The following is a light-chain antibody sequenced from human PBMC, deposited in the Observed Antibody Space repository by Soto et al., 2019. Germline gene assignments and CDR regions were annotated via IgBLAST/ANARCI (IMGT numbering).Light chain of an antibody. Sequence: EIVLTQSPGTLSLSPRERATLSCRASQSISSNDLAWFQQKPGQAPRLLIYGASTRATGIPDRFGGSGSGTDFTVTISSLEPEDFALYHCLQYDTSPLTFGGGTKVEIK. V-gene: IGKV3-20*01. CDR1: QSISSND. CDR2: GAS. CDR3: LQYDTSPLT. J-gene: IGKJ4*01.